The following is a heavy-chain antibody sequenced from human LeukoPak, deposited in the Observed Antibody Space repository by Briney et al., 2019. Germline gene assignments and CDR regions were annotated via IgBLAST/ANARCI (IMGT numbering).Heavy chain of an antibody. Sequence: GGSLRLSCAASGFSFSNYSMIWVRQAPRKGLEWVSYIRSSGPSIYYAGSVKGRFTISRDNTKNSLYLQMNSLRPEDTAVYYCARDGPAAGTEVDYWGQGTLVTVSS. CDR2: IRSSGPSI. V-gene: IGHV3-21*01. CDR3: ARDGPAAGTEVDY. J-gene: IGHJ4*02. D-gene: IGHD6-13*01. CDR1: GFSFSNYS.